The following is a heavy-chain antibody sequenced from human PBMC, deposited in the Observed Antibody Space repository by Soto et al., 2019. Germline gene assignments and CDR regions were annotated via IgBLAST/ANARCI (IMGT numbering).Heavy chain of an antibody. CDR1: GCKFSDHD. J-gene: IGHJ6*02. V-gene: IGHV3-72*01. Sequence: GVPMRVWWSAVGCKFSDHDRDWVSQTPGKGLEWVGRTRNKANSYTTEYAASVKGRFTISRDDSKNSLYLQMNSLKTEDTAVYYCARELYYYYGMDVWGQGTTVTVSS. CDR3: ARELYYYYGMDV. CDR2: TRNKANSYTT.